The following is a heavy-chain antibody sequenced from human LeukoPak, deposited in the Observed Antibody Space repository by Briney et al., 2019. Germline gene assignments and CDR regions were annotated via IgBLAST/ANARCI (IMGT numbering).Heavy chain of an antibody. V-gene: IGHV1-2*02. Sequence: VASVRVSCTASGYTFTSYYMHWVRQAPGQGLEWMGWINPNSGGTNYAQTFQGRVIMTRDTSISTAYMELGRLRSDDTAVYYCARALYSQSPHPEYFQHWGQGTLVTVSS. CDR3: ARALYSQSPHPEYFQH. D-gene: IGHD2-15*01. CDR2: INPNSGGT. J-gene: IGHJ1*01. CDR1: GYTFTSYY.